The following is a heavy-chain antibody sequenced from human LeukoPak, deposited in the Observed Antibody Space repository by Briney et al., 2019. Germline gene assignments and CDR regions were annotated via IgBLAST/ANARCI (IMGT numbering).Heavy chain of an antibody. Sequence: SETLSLTCTVSGGSISSGGYYWSWIRQPPGKGLEWIGYIYHSGSTYYNPSLKSRVTISVDRSKNQFSLKLSSVAAADTAVYYCARALAAAGPRWFDPWGQGTLVTVSS. CDR3: ARALAAAGPRWFDP. D-gene: IGHD6-13*01. CDR2: IYHSGST. J-gene: IGHJ5*02. V-gene: IGHV4-30-2*01. CDR1: GGSISSGGYY.